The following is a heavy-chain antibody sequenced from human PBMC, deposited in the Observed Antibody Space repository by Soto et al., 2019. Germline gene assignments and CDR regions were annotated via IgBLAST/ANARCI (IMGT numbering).Heavy chain of an antibody. Sequence: LYLTCHVSDCPIRSGDHYWNWIRQPPGKGLECIGYIYYSGSTYYNPSLKRRVTMSIDVSENQFSLQLRSETAADTAVYYFARSLGGTNGNHLDEWGLGSLGNVS. J-gene: IGHJ4*02. D-gene: IGHD2-15*01. V-gene: IGHV4-30-4*01. CDR2: IYYSGST. CDR1: DCPIRSGDHY. CDR3: ARSLGGTNGNHLDE.